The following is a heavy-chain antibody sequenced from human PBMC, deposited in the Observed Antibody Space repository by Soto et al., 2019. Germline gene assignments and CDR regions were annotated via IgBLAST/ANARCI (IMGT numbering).Heavy chain of an antibody. V-gene: IGHV1-18*01. CDR2: ISPYTGNT. J-gene: IGHJ6*02. D-gene: IGHD3-16*01. Sequence: QVQLVQSGDEVKKPGASVKVSCKASGYIFVNYGIAWVRQAPGQGLEWMGWISPYTGNTHSATKVQGRLTMTTDTSTNTGYMGLGSPATGEPAVYYCVMGDNYVTPTPQDVWGQRTTVTVSS. CDR1: GYIFVNYG. CDR3: VMGDNYVTPTPQDV.